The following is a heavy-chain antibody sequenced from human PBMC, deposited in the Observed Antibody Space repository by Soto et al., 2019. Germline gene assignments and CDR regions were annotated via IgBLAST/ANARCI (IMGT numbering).Heavy chain of an antibody. Sequence: LGGSLRLSCAASGFTFSSYAMSWVRQAPGKGLEWVSAISGSGGSTYYADPVKGRFTISRDNSKNTLYLQMNSLRAEDTAVYYCAKARYSSSWYTPDYWGQGTLVTVSS. J-gene: IGHJ4*02. D-gene: IGHD6-13*01. CDR1: GFTFSSYA. CDR3: AKARYSSSWYTPDY. V-gene: IGHV3-23*01. CDR2: ISGSGGST.